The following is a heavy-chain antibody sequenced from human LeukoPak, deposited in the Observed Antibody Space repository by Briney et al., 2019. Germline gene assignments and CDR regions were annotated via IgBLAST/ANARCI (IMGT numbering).Heavy chain of an antibody. CDR2: INPNSGDT. V-gene: IGHV1-2*02. Sequence: ASVKVSCKASGYSFTGYYMHWVRQAPGQGLEGMGWINPNSGDTKYAQKFQGRVTMTRDTSISTAYMELGRLRSDDTAVYYCAREATTGTTNYYYYMDVWGKGTTVSVSS. CDR3: AREATTGTTNYYYYMDV. CDR1: GYSFTGYY. J-gene: IGHJ6*03. D-gene: IGHD1-1*01.